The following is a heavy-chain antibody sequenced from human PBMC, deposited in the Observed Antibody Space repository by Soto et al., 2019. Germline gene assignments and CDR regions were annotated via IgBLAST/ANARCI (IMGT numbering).Heavy chain of an antibody. D-gene: IGHD2-21*02. CDR2: ISSTGSYT. CDR1: GFTFTDYY. V-gene: IGHV3-11*05. Sequence: QVQLVESGGGLVKPGGSLRLSCAASGFTFTDYYMSWIRQAPGKGLEWVSYISSTGSYTNYEVSVKGRFTIYRDNANNSLDLKMNSPSAADSAVYYCAVAASCSRAYFQDWGQGTLVTVSS. J-gene: IGHJ1*01. CDR3: AVAASCSRAYFQD.